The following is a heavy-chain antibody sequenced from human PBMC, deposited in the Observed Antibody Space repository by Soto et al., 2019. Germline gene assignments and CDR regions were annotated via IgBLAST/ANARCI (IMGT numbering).Heavy chain of an antibody. D-gene: IGHD7-27*01. J-gene: IGHJ3*02. CDR1: GDSVSSNSAA. Sequence: QSQTLSLTCAISGDSVSSNSAAWNWIRQSPSRGLEWLGRTYYRSKWYNDYAVSVKSRITINPDTSKNLLSLQLNSVTPEDTAVYYCASAAGDRDAFDIWGQGTMVTVSS. CDR2: TYYRSKWYN. CDR3: ASAAGDRDAFDI. V-gene: IGHV6-1*01.